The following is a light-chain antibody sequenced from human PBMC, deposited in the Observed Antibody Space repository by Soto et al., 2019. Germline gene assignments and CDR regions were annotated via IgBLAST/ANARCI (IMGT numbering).Light chain of an antibody. CDR3: MQGVQTPFT. J-gene: IGKJ3*01. CDR1: QSLLFSNGYNY. CDR2: LGS. V-gene: IGKV2-28*01. Sequence: DIVMTQSPLSLPVTPGEPASISFRSSQSLLFSNGYNYLDWYLQKPGQSPQLLISLGSNRAPGVPDRFSGSGSGTDFTLKISRVEAEDVGVYYCMQGVQTPFTFGPGTKVDIK.